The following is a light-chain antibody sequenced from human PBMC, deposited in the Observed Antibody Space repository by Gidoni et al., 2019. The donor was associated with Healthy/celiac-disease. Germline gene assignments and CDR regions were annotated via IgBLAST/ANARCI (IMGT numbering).Light chain of an antibody. CDR3: SSYAGSNNVV. V-gene: IGLV2-8*01. J-gene: IGLJ2*01. CDR1: SSDVGGNNY. CDR2: EVS. Sequence: QSALTQPPSASGSPGPSVSISCTATSSDVGGNNYVSCYQPHPGNAPKLMIYEVSKRPSGVPDRFSGSKSGNTASLTVSGLQAEDEADYYCSSYAGSNNVVFGGGTKLTV.